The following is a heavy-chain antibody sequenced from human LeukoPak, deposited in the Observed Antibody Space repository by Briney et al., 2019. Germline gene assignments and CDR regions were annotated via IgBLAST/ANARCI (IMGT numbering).Heavy chain of an antibody. CDR1: GFTFSSYA. CDR3: ARQKFGEPTA. Sequence: PGGSLRLSCAASGFTFSSYAMSWVRQAPGKGLEWVSDISGSGGSTYYADSVKGRFTISRDNSKNTLYLQMNSLRAEDTALYYCARQKFGEPTAWGQGTLVTVSS. CDR2: ISGSGGST. V-gene: IGHV3-23*01. J-gene: IGHJ5*02. D-gene: IGHD1-14*01.